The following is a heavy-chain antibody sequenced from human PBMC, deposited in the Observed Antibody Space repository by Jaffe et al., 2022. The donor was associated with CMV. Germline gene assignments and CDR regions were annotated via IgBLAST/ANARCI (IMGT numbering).Heavy chain of an antibody. CDR3: VRDEGLLRLLAPFEF. V-gene: IGHV3-7*03. CDR2: IQPDGSDR. D-gene: IGHD2-15*01. J-gene: IGHJ4*02. Sequence: EVQLVESGGDLVQLGGSLRLSCAASGFTLRTFSMSWVRQAPGKGLEWVANIQPDGSDRHYVDSVKGRFTISRDNAKNTVELQMNSLRVDDTAVYYCVRDEGLLRLLAPFEFWGQGTLVTVSS. CDR1: GFTLRTFS.